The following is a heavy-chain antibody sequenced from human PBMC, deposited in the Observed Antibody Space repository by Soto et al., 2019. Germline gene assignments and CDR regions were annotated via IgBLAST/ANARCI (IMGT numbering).Heavy chain of an antibody. CDR1: GGTFSSYA. D-gene: IGHD6-13*01. CDR3: ARDRPRGEAAPGYWLDP. Sequence: ASVKVSCKASGGTFSSYAISWVRQAPGQGLEWMGGIIPIFGTANYAQKFQGRVTITADESTSTAYMELSSLRSEDTAVYYCARDRPRGEAAPGYWLDPWGQGTLVTVSS. J-gene: IGHJ5*02. CDR2: IIPIFGTA. V-gene: IGHV1-69*13.